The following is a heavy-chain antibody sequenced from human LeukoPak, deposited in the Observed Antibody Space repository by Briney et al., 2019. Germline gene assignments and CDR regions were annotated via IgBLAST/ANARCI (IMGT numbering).Heavy chain of an antibody. J-gene: IGHJ4*02. CDR2: ISWNSGSI. CDR3: ARGKQQLYY. V-gene: IGHV3-9*01. CDR1: GFTFEDYA. Sequence: GGSLRLSCATSGFTFEDYAMHWVRQTPGEGLEWVSGISWNSGSIAYADSVKGRFTISRDNAKNSLYLQMNSLRAEDTAVYYCARGKQQLYYWGQGTLVTVSS. D-gene: IGHD6-13*01.